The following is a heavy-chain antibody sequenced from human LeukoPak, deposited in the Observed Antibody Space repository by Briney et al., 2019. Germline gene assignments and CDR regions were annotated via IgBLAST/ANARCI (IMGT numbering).Heavy chain of an antibody. CDR1: GFTFSYFA. CDR2: ISGSGATT. CDR3: ARGIAVGGYYFDY. V-gene: IGHV3-23*01. J-gene: IGHJ4*02. D-gene: IGHD2-15*01. Sequence: PGGSLRLSCAASGFTFSYFAMGWVRQTPGKGLELEWVSAISGSGATTYYADSVKGRFTISRDNSKNTLSLRMNGLRAEDTAIYYCARGIAVGGYYFDYWGQGTLVTVSS.